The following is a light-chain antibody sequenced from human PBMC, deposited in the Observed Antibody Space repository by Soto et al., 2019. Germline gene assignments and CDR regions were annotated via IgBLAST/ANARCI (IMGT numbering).Light chain of an antibody. V-gene: IGLV1-47*02. CDR3: AAWDDTLSGYV. J-gene: IGLJ1*01. CDR1: SSNIGSNY. Sequence: QSVLTQPPSESGTPGQRVTISCSGSSSNIGSNYVYWYQQLPGTAPKLLIFGNNQRPSGVPDRFSGSKSGTSASLAISGLRPEDEADYYCAAWDDTLSGYVFGTGTKLTVL. CDR2: GNN.